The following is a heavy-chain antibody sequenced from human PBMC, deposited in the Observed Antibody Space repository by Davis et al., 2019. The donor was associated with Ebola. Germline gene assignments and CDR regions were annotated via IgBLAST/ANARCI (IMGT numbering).Heavy chain of an antibody. CDR1: GGSFSSYY. CDR3: ARLGPAAILGY. Sequence: SQTLSLTCAVYGGSFSSYYWGWIRQPPGKGLEWIGSIYYSGSTYYNPSLKSRVTISVDTSKNQFSLKLSSVTAADTAVYYCARLGPAAILGYWGQGTLVTVSS. CDR2: IYYSGST. D-gene: IGHD2-2*02. V-gene: IGHV4-39*01. J-gene: IGHJ4*02.